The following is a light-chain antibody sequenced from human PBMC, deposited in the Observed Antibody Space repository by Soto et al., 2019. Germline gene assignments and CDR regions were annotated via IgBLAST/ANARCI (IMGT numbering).Light chain of an antibody. CDR1: QNVNNH. Sequence: EIVLTQSPATLSLSPGERATLSCKASQNVNNHLVWYQQKSGQAPRLVIYDTSTRASDFPARFSGRGSGTDFTLTIISLEPEDFAVYYCQQRTSWPPTFGQGTRLDIK. CDR3: QQRTSWPPT. CDR2: DTS. V-gene: IGKV3-11*01. J-gene: IGKJ5*01.